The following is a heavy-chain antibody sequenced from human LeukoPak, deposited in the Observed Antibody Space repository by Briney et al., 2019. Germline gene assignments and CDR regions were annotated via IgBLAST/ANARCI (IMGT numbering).Heavy chain of an antibody. CDR1: GFTFSSYG. D-gene: IGHD3-3*01. J-gene: IGHJ5*02. CDR3: AKDPYHTIFGVVIGTFDP. V-gene: IGHV3-30*02. CDR2: IRYDGSNK. Sequence: GGSLRLSCAASGFTFSSYGMLWVRQAPGKGLEWVAFIRYDGSNKYYADSVKGRFTISRDNSKNTLYLQMNSLRAEDTAVYYCAKDPYHTIFGVVIGTFDPWGQGTLVTVSS.